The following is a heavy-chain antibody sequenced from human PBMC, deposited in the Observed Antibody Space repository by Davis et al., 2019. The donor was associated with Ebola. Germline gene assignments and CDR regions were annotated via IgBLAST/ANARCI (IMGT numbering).Heavy chain of an antibody. V-gene: IGHV3-30*02. CDR1: GFTFSSYG. CDR3: AKKGTLSYDFWSGYYGMDV. J-gene: IGHJ6*02. D-gene: IGHD3-3*01. CDR2: IWYDGSNK. Sequence: GESLKISCAASGFTFSSYGMHWVRQAPGKGLEWVAVIWYDGSNKYYADSVKGRFTISRDNSKNTLYLQMNSLRAEDTAVYYCAKKGTLSYDFWSGYYGMDVWGQGTTVTVSS.